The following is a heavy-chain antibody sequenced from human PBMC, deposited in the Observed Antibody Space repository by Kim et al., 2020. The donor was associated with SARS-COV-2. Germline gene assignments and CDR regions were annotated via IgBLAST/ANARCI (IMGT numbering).Heavy chain of an antibody. D-gene: IGHD2-2*01. V-gene: IGHV4-4*02. CDR3: ARGVSSSWTIRTWYF. CDR1: GASISSSSC. J-gene: IGHJ2*01. CDR2: VDHSGTT. Sequence: SETLSLTCVVSGASISSSSCWSWVRQPPGKGLEWIVEVDHSGTTSYNVSLKNRVIILVDNTNNQYSLMHTPVTAAETAVYYSARGVSSSWTIRTWYF.